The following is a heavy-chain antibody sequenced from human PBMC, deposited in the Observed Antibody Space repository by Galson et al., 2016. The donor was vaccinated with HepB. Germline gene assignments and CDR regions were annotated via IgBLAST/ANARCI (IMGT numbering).Heavy chain of an antibody. CDR3: ARRGQNRNNYCDY. CDR1: GDTFNSYW. CDR2: IYPGDSNS. D-gene: IGHD2/OR15-2a*01. V-gene: IGHV5-51*01. Sequence: QSGAEVKKPGESLRISCEVSGDTFNSYWIGWVRQMPGKGLEWMGVIYPGDSNSRYSPSFRGQVTISVDKSISTAYLKWSSLKASDTAIYYCARRGQNRNNYCDYWGQGTLVTVSS. J-gene: IGHJ4*02.